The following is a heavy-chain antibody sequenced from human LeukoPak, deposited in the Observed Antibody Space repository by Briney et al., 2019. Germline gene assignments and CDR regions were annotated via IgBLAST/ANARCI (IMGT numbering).Heavy chain of an antibody. Sequence: PGRSLRLSCAASGFTFSSYGMHWVRQAPGKGLEWVAVISYDGSNKYYADSVKGRFTISRDNSKNTLYLQMNSLRAEDTAVYYCAKDPLKASYYDFWSGYYTGFDYRGQGTLVTVSS. CDR3: AKDPLKASYYDFWSGYYTGFDY. CDR2: ISYDGSNK. D-gene: IGHD3-3*01. V-gene: IGHV3-30*18. CDR1: GFTFSSYG. J-gene: IGHJ4*02.